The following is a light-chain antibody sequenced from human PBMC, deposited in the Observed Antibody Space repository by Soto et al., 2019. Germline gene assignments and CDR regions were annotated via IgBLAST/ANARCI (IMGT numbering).Light chain of an antibody. J-gene: IGKJ4*01. V-gene: IGKV3-15*01. Sequence: EIVMTQSPATLSVSPGETATLSCRASQSVGSAVAWYQHKPGQAPRLLIVAASIRATGVPGRFSGGGSWTEFTLTISSLQSADFAVYYCQQYKNWPPLTFGGGTTVEIK. CDR1: QSVGSA. CDR2: AAS. CDR3: QQYKNWPPLT.